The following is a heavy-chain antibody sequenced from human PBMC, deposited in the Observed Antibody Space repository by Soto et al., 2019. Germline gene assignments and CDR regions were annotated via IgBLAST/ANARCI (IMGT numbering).Heavy chain of an antibody. CDR1: GGSISSGGYY. CDR2: IYYSGST. D-gene: IGHD3-10*01. CDR3: AREPRPEYGNWFDP. V-gene: IGHV4-31*03. Sequence: SETLSLTCTVSGGSISSGGYYWSWIRQHPGKGLEWIGYIYYSGSTYYNPSLKSRVTISVDTSKNQFSLKLSSVTAADTAVYYCAREPRPEYGNWFDPWGQGTLVTVSS. J-gene: IGHJ5*02.